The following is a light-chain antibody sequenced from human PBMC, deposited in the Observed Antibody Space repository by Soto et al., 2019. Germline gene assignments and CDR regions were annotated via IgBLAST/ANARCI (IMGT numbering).Light chain of an antibody. Sequence: IVLAQSPGTLSLSPGERATLSCRASQSVSSSYLAWYQQKPGQAPRLLIYGASSRATGIPDRFSGSGSGTDFTLTISRLEPEDFAVYYSQQYGSSPTFGQGTKVDIK. CDR2: GAS. CDR1: QSVSSSY. V-gene: IGKV3-20*01. CDR3: QQYGSSPT. J-gene: IGKJ1*01.